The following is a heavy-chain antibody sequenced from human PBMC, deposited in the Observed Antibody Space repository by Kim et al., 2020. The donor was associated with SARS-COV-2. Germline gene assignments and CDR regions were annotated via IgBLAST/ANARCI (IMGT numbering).Heavy chain of an antibody. D-gene: IGHD2-15*01. Sequence: ASVKVSCKASGYTFTSYGISWVRQAPGQGLEWMGWISAYNGNTNYAQKLQGRVTMTTDTSTSTAYMELRSLRSDDTAVYYCAREGEAYCSGGSCYSNYYYYGMDVWGQGTTVTVSS. V-gene: IGHV1-18*04. CDR2: ISAYNGNT. J-gene: IGHJ6*02. CDR3: AREGEAYCSGGSCYSNYYYYGMDV. CDR1: GYTFTSYG.